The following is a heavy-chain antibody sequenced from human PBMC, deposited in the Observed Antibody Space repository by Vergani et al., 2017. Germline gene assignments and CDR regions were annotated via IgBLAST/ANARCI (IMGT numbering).Heavy chain of an antibody. CDR3: AKDIWAVGEYSSSGDAFDI. V-gene: IGHV3-9*01. D-gene: IGHD6-6*01. CDR1: GFTVSSNY. Sequence: EVQLVETGGGLIQPGGSLRLSCAASGFTVSSNYMSWVRQAPGEGLEWVSGISWNSGSIGYADSVKGRFTISRDNAKNSLYLQMNSLRAEDTALYYCAKDIWAVGEYSSSGDAFDIWGQGTMVTVSS. J-gene: IGHJ3*02. CDR2: ISWNSGSI.